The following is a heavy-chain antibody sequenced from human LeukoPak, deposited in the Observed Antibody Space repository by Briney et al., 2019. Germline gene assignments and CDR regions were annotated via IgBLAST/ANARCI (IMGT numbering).Heavy chain of an antibody. CDR1: GFTFSSYA. CDR2: ISGSGGST. Sequence: GGSLRFSCAASGFTFSSYAMSWVRQGPGKGLEWVSAISGSGGSTYYADSVKGRFTISRDNSKNTLYLQMNSLRAEDTAVYYCAKDCRDGYNYVDYWGQGTLVTVSS. V-gene: IGHV3-23*01. CDR3: AKDCRDGYNYVDY. D-gene: IGHD5-24*01. J-gene: IGHJ4*02.